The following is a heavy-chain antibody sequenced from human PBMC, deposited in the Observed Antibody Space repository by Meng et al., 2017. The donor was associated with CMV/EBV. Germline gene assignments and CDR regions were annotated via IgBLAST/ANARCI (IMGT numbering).Heavy chain of an antibody. CDR1: GFTFSSYA. Sequence: GESLKISCAASGFTFSSYATSWVRQAPGKGLECISGISGSGGSSNYVDSVKGRFTISRDNTKNSLYLQMNSLRAEDTAVYYCARALRPIDGAPYGMDVWGQGTTVTVSS. D-gene: IGHD3-16*01. J-gene: IGHJ6*02. CDR3: ARALRPIDGAPYGMDV. V-gene: IGHV3-23*01. CDR2: ISGSGGSS.